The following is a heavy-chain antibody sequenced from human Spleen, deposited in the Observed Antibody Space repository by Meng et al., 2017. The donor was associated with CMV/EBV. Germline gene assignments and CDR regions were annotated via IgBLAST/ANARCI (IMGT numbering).Heavy chain of an antibody. V-gene: IGHV4-59*01. Sequence: SETLSLTCTVSGGSIRSYYWSWIRQPPGKGLEWIGYIYYSGISNYNPSLKSRVTISVDTSKSQFSLKLSSVTAADTAVYYCANYSPAVGNLYYWGQGTLVTVSS. J-gene: IGHJ4*02. CDR3: ANYSPAVGNLYY. CDR1: GGSIRSYY. CDR2: IYYSGIS. D-gene: IGHD6-13*01.